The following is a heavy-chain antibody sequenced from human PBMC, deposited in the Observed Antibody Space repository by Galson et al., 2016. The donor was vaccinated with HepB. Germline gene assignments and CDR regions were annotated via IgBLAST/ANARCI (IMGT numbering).Heavy chain of an antibody. Sequence: SVKVSCKASGYAFTNHAIHWVRQAPGQRLEWMGWINDGNGNRKYSQKFQGRVTITRDTSASTDYMELSSLTSEETAVYYCAIIGAGYSSGWSNWGQGTLVTVSS. V-gene: IGHV1-3*01. CDR2: INDGNGNR. J-gene: IGHJ4*02. CDR3: AIIGAGYSSGWSN. D-gene: IGHD6-19*01. CDR1: GYAFTNHA.